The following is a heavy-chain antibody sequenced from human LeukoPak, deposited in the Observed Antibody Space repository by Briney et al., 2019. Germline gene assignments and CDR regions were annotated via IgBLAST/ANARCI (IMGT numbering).Heavy chain of an antibody. CDR2: VSGYNGNT. V-gene: IGHV1-18*01. Sequence: GASVKVSCKASGYTFTSYGVTWVRQAPGQGLEWTGWVSGYNGNTKYAENFEGRITMTTDTSTSTAYMELRSLRSDDTAVYYCARARSSWYWFDPWGQGSLVTVSS. CDR3: ARARSSWYWFDP. CDR1: GYTFTSYG. D-gene: IGHD6-13*01. J-gene: IGHJ5*02.